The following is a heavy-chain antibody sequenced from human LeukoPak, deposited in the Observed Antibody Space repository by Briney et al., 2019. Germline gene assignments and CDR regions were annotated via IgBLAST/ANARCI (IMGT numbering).Heavy chain of an antibody. CDR3: AKDPGYCSGGSCYGSNFDY. Sequence: GGSLRLSCAASGFTVSSNYMSWVRQAPGKGLEWVSVIYSGGSTYYADSVKGRFTISRDNSKNTLYLQMNSLRAEDTAVYYCAKDPGYCSGGSCYGSNFDYWGQGTLVTVSS. CDR2: IYSGGST. J-gene: IGHJ4*02. V-gene: IGHV3-53*01. D-gene: IGHD2-15*01. CDR1: GFTVSSNY.